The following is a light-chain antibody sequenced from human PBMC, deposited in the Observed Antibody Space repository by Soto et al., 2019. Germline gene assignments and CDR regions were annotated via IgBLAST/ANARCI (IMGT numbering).Light chain of an antibody. CDR1: QDIANY. CDR3: QQYNSAPLT. Sequence: DIQMTQSPSSLSPSVGDRVTIPCRASQDIANYLAWYQQKPGKVPKLLIYAASTLQSGVPSRFSGSGSGTDFTLTITSLQPEDVATYYCQQYNSAPLTFGGGTKVDI. J-gene: IGKJ4*01. CDR2: AAS. V-gene: IGKV1-27*01.